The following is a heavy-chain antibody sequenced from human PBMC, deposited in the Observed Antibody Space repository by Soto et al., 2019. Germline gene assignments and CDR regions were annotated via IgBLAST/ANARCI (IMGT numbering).Heavy chain of an antibody. D-gene: IGHD4-17*01. J-gene: IGHJ5*02. CDR3: ANHYGARNNWFDP. Sequence: AGGSLRLSCAASGFTFSSYAMSWVRQAPGKGLEWVSGISGSGYSIYYADSVKGRFTISRDNSKKTLFLQMNSLTAEDTAVYYCANHYGARNNWFDPWGQGTLVTVS. CDR2: ISGSGYSI. CDR1: GFTFSSYA. V-gene: IGHV3-23*01.